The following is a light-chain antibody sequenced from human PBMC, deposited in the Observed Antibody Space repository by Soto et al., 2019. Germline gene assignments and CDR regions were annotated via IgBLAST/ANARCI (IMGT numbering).Light chain of an antibody. CDR1: QSISSY. J-gene: IGKJ1*01. CDR3: QQSYSTPQT. Sequence: DIQMTQSPSSLSSSVGDRVTITCRASQSISSYLNWYQQKPGKAPKLLIYAASSLQSGVPSRFSGSGYGTDFTLTIRSLQPEDFATYYCQQSYSTPQTCGQGTKVDIK. CDR2: AAS. V-gene: IGKV1-39*01.